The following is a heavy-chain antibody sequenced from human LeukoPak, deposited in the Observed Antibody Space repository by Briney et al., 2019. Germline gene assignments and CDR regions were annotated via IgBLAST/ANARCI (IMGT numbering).Heavy chain of an antibody. CDR1: GFTFDDYA. Sequence: PGGSLRLSCAASGFTFDDYAMHWVRQAPGKGLEWVSGISWNSGSIGYADSVKGRFTISRDNAKNSLYLQMNSLRAEDTALYYCAKQQIAAAGAFDYWGQGTLVTVSP. D-gene: IGHD6-13*01. CDR2: ISWNSGSI. J-gene: IGHJ4*02. V-gene: IGHV3-9*01. CDR3: AKQQIAAAGAFDY.